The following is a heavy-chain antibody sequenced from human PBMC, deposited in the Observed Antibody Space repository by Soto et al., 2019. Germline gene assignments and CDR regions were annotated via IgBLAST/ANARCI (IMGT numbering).Heavy chain of an antibody. CDR1: GFSFRDHS. CDR2: ISSSSENI. V-gene: IGHV3-48*02. Sequence: GGSLRLSCVGSGFSFRDHSMNWVRQPPGKGLQWISYISSSSENIYYADSVKGRFTVSRDNAKNTLFLQMNSLRDDDSAIYYCERLPKGSVVTGWGQGSLVTVSS. CDR3: ERLPKGSVVTG. D-gene: IGHD2-21*02. J-gene: IGHJ4*01.